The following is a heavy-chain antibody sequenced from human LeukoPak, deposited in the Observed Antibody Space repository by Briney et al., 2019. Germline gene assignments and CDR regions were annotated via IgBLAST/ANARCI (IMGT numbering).Heavy chain of an antibody. CDR3: ARDLPGAQAFDY. D-gene: IGHD1-26*01. CDR1: GFTFSSYW. Sequence: PGGSLRLSCAASGFTFSSYWMTWVRQAPGKGLEWVANIKEDGSEKYYVDSVKGRFTISRDNAKNSLYLQMNSLRAEDTAVYYCARDLPGAQAFDYWGQGTLVTVSS. CDR2: IKEDGSEK. J-gene: IGHJ4*02. V-gene: IGHV3-7*01.